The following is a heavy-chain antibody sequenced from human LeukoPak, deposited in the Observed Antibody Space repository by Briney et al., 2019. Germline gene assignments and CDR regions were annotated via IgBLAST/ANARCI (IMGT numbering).Heavy chain of an antibody. CDR2: IKQDGSEK. J-gene: IGHJ4*02. Sequence: QPGGSLRLSCAASGFTFSSYWMSWVRQAPGKGLEWVANIKQDGSEKYYVDSVKGRFTISRDNAKNSLYLQMNRPTDEDTAVYYCARDIPGYGHRPTFGYWGQGTLVTVSS. D-gene: IGHD4-17*01. V-gene: IGHV3-7*01. CDR3: ARDIPGYGHRPTFGY. CDR1: GFTFSSYW.